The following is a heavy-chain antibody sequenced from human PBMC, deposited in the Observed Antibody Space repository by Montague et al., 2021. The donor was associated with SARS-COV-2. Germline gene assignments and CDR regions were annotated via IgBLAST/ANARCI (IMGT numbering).Heavy chain of an antibody. J-gene: IGHJ3*02. Sequence: SETLSLTCTVSGGSISRYSWTWIRQPPGKGLEWIGFIYNSGSANYSPSXXRRVTIAVGTSKNQISLKLSSVAAAATAVTYCARVGRGSSWYEVAFDIWGQGTMVTVSS. CDR2: IYNSGSA. V-gene: IGHV4-59*01. D-gene: IGHD6-13*01. CDR1: GGSISRYS. CDR3: ARVGRGSSWYEVAFDI.